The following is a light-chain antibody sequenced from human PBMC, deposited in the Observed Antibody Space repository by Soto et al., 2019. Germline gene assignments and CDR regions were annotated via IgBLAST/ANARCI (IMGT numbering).Light chain of an antibody. J-gene: IGKJ1*01. CDR1: QSISSY. CDR3: QQYNSYSSWT. V-gene: IGKV1-5*03. CDR2: KAS. Sequence: DIQMTQSPSTLSASVGDRVTITCRASQSISSYLAWCQQKPGKAPKLLIYKASSLESGVPSRFSGSGSGTEFTLTISSLQPDDFATYYCQQYNSYSSWTFGQGTKVEIK.